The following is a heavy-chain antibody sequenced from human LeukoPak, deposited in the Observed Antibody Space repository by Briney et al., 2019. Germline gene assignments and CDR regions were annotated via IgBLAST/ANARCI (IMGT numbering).Heavy chain of an antibody. CDR1: AYTFTDYY. V-gene: IGHV1-2*06. Sequence: GASVKVSCKASAYTFTDYYVHWVRQAPGQGLEWTGRINPSSGDTNYAQKLQGRVTMTTDTSTSTAYMELRSLRSDDTAVYYCARVLWSGYYPLYYYYGMDVWGQGTTVTVSS. CDR2: INPSSGDT. J-gene: IGHJ6*02. CDR3: ARVLWSGYYPLYYYYGMDV. D-gene: IGHD3-3*01.